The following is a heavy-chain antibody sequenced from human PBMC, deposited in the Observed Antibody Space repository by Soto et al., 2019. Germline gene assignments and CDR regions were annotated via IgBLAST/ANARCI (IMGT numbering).Heavy chain of an antibody. J-gene: IGHJ4*02. CDR3: ARVGYDILTGYSDY. V-gene: IGHV4-4*02. D-gene: IGHD3-9*01. Sequence: QVQLRESGPGLAKPSGTLSLTCVVSGGSISSNLWSWVRQPSGKGLEWIGEIYHSGSTNYNPSLKSRVTISIDKSKNQFSLKLNSVTAADTAVYYCARVGYDILTGYSDYWGQGTLVTVSS. CDR1: GGSISSNL. CDR2: IYHSGST.